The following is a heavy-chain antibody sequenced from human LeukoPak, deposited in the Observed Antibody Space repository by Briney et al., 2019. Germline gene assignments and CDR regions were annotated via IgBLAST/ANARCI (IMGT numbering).Heavy chain of an antibody. J-gene: IGHJ4*02. D-gene: IGHD5/OR15-5a*01. Sequence: GGSLRLSCAASGLTFSSYAMTWVRQAPGKGLEWVSAISGNGGSTYYADSVKGRFTISRDNSKNTLYLQMNSLRAEDTAVYYCVRGDLRLPRSTPDCWGQGTLVTVSS. CDR1: GLTFSSYA. CDR2: ISGNGGST. CDR3: VRGDLRLPRSTPDC. V-gene: IGHV3-23*01.